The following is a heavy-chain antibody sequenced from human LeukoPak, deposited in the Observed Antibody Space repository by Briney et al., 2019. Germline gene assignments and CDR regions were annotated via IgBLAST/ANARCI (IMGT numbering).Heavy chain of an antibody. CDR3: ARDKGRVTMVRGVIITGWFDP. CDR2: INHSGST. V-gene: IGHV4-34*01. J-gene: IGHJ5*02. Sequence: SETLSLTCTVSGGSISSYYWSWIRQPPGKGLEWIGEINHSGSTNYNPSLKSRVTISVDTSKNQFSLKLSSVTAADTAVYYCARDKGRVTMVRGVIITGWFDPWGQGTLVTVSS. D-gene: IGHD3-10*01. CDR1: GGSISSYY.